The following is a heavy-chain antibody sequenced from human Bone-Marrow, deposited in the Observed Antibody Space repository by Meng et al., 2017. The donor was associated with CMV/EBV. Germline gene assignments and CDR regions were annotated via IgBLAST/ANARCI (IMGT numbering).Heavy chain of an antibody. V-gene: IGHV4-34*01. D-gene: IGHD3-16*01. CDR2: INHSGST. CDR3: PSWGPIQGLDV. J-gene: IGHJ4*01. CDR1: GGSFSGYY. Sequence: SETLSLTCAVYGGSFSGYYWSWIRQPPGKGLEWIGEINHSGSTNYNPSLKSRVTISVDTSKNQFSLKLSSVNGAETAVYYCPSWGPIQGLDVWGQGTLVTVSS.